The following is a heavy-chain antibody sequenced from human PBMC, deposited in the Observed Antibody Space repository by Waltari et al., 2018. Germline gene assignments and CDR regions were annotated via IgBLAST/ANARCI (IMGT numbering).Heavy chain of an antibody. Sequence: QLQLQESGPGLVKPSETLSLTCTVSGGSISSSSYYWGWIRKPPGKGLEWIGSIYYSGSTYYNPSLKSRVTISVDTSKNQFSLKLSSVTAADTAVYYCARVILIGQGDYFDYWGQGTLVTGSS. V-gene: IGHV4-39*07. CDR1: GGSISSSSYY. J-gene: IGHJ4*02. CDR2: IYYSGST. CDR3: ARVILIGQGDYFDY. D-gene: IGHD3-22*01.